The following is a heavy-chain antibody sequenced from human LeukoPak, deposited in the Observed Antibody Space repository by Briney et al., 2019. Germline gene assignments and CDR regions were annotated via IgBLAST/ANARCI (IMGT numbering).Heavy chain of an antibody. CDR3: AKVIQLWLTGVDY. J-gene: IGHJ4*01. V-gene: IGHV3-23*01. CDR1: GFTFSSYA. CDR2: ISGGGGRT. Sequence: HPGGSLTLSCAASGFTFSSYAMSWVRQAPEKGLEWVSAISGGGGRTYHADSVEGRFTISRDNSKHTLYLQINSQRAEHPSVYYCAKVIQLWLTGVDYWG. D-gene: IGHD5-18*01.